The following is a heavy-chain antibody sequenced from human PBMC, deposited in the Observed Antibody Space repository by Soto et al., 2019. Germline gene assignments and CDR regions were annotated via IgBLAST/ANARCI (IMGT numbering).Heavy chain of an antibody. CDR1: GGSISSSSSD. Sequence: PSETLSLTCTVSGGSISSSSSDWGWIRQPPGKGLEWIGSMYYSGSTSYNPSLKSRVIISVDTSKSQFSLKMTSVTAADTAVFYCARRYHGSGTSYFDSWGQGTLVTVSS. D-gene: IGHD3-10*01. V-gene: IGHV4-39*01. CDR2: MYYSGST. J-gene: IGHJ4*02. CDR3: ARRYHGSGTSYFDS.